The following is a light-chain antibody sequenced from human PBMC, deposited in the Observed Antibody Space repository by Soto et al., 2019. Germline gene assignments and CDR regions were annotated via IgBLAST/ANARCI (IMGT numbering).Light chain of an antibody. V-gene: IGKV3-20*01. CDR3: QQYNDFPNT. Sequence: EIVLTQSPGTLSLSPGERATLSCRASQSVSSSYLAWYQQKPGQAPRLLIYGASSRATGIPDRFSGSGSGTDFSLTISRLEPEDFAVYYCQQYNDFPNTFGQGTRLEIK. CDR1: QSVSSSY. CDR2: GAS. J-gene: IGKJ5*01.